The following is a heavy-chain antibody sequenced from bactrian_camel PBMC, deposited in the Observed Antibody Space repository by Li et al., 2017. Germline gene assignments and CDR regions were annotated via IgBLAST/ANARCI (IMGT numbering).Heavy chain of an antibody. Sequence: HVQLVESGGGSVQVGGSLRLSCAASVDTSSLYCMAWFHQAPGKDHELVARIDRAGTTWYRDSVKDRFTISKDNARNTVYLQMNNLQPEDTATYYCAEGRGSRGEHCYSLNYWGQGTQVTVS. V-gene: IGHV3S53*01. CDR3: AEGRGSRGEHCYSLNY. D-gene: IGHD6*01. J-gene: IGHJ4*01. CDR1: VDTSSLYC. CDR2: IDRAGTT.